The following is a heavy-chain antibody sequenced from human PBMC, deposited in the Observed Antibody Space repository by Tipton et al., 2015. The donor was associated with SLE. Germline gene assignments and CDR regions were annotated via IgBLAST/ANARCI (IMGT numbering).Heavy chain of an antibody. Sequence: SLRLSCAASGFPFSNAWMSWVRQAPGKGPEWVSRFKSNNDGGTIDYAAPVKGRFTTSRDDSQNLLFLQMNSLKIEDTAVYYCTTAAYYGLGLFDFWGQGTLVTVSS. J-gene: IGHJ4*02. CDR1: GFPFSNAW. V-gene: IGHV3-15*01. CDR3: TTAAYYGLGLFDF. CDR2: FKSNNDGGTI. D-gene: IGHD3-10*01.